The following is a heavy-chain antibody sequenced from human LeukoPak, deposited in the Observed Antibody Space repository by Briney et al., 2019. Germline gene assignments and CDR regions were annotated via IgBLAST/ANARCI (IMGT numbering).Heavy chain of an antibody. CDR1: GFTFSSYA. CDR2: ISGSGGST. J-gene: IGHJ4*02. Sequence: PGGSLRLSCAASGFTFSSYAMSWVRQAPGKGLEWVSGISGSGGSTYYADPVKGRFTISRDNSKNTLYLQMNSLRAEDTAVYYCARSASGWYNFDYWGQGTLVTVSS. CDR3: ARSASGWYNFDY. D-gene: IGHD6-19*01. V-gene: IGHV3-23*01.